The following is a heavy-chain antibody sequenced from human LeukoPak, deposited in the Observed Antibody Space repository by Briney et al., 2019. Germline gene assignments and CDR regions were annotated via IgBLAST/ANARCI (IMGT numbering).Heavy chain of an antibody. CDR1: GFTVSSNY. J-gene: IGHJ4*02. V-gene: IGHV3-66*01. CDR2: SYSGGST. Sequence: GGSLRLSCAASGFTVSSNYMSWVRQAPGKGLEWVSVSYSGGSTYYADSVKGRFTISRDNSKNTLYLQMNSLRAEDTAVYYCALRVAYCSGGSCNKVPAEYWGQGTLVTVSS. D-gene: IGHD2-15*01. CDR3: ALRVAYCSGGSCNKVPAEY.